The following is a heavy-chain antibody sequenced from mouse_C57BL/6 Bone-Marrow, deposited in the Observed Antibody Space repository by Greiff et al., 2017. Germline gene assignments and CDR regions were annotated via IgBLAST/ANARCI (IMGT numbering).Heavy chain of an antibody. CDR2: IRNKANGYTT. CDR3: ARYVVATDYAMDY. J-gene: IGHJ4*01. Sequence: EVKLQESGGGLVQPGGSLSLSCAASGFTFTDYYMSWVRQPPGKALEWLGFIRNKANGYTTEYSASVKGRFTISRDNSQSILYLQMNALRAEDSATYYCARYVVATDYAMDYWGQGTSVTVSS. V-gene: IGHV7-3*01. D-gene: IGHD1-1*01. CDR1: GFTFTDYY.